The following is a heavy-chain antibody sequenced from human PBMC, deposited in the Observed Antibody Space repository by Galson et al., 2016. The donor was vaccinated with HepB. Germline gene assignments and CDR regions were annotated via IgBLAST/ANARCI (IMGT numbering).Heavy chain of an antibody. CDR2: ISSNDGRT. V-gene: IGHV1-18*04. CDR1: GYSFTNYG. Sequence: SVKVSCKASGYSFTNYGITWVRQAPGQGLEWLGWISSNDGRTKITEKLQGRVSMTTDTYTATAYMELRSLTSGDTAMYYCARDGVAAGTPDFWGQGTLVTVSS. CDR3: ARDGVAAGTPDF. D-gene: IGHD1-1*01. J-gene: IGHJ4*02.